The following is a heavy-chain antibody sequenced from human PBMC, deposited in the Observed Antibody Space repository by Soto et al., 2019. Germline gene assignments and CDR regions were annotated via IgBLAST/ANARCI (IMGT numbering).Heavy chain of an antibody. D-gene: IGHD2-15*01. V-gene: IGHV1-18*01. CDR3: ARVQMVVVVAGVPVES. CDR1: GYTFSTYG. CDR2: INPYNGKT. Sequence: QVQLVQSGAEVKPPGASVKVSCKASGYTFSTYGICWVRQAPGQGPEWMGWINPYNGKTNYGQNFQGRVTMTTEPSRRTAYMELRSLRSDDTAVYYCARVQMVVVVAGVPVESWGQGTLVTVSS. J-gene: IGHJ5*01.